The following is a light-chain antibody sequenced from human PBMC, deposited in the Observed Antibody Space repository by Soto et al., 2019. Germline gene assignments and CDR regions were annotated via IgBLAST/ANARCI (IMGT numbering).Light chain of an antibody. Sequence: QSVLTQPASVSGSPGQSITISCTGTSSDVGGYNLVSWYQQHPGKTPKLMIYEGSKRPSGVSNRFSGSKSGNTASLTISGLQAEDEGDYYCYSYAGSSTLHFGGRNKLTVL. CDR1: SSDVGGYNL. CDR3: YSYAGSSTLH. V-gene: IGLV2-23*01. J-gene: IGLJ2*01. CDR2: EGS.